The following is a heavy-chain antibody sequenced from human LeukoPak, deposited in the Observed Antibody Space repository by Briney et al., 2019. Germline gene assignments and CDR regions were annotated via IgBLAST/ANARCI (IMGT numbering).Heavy chain of an antibody. D-gene: IGHD4-17*01. CDR3: AKDLITVTKGFDI. CDR2: ISYIGST. J-gene: IGHJ3*02. CDR1: TDSISSHY. Sequence: SETLSLTCAVSTDSISSHYWSWIRQPPGKGLEWIGYISYIGSTNYNPSLKSRVTISIDTSKNQFSLKLRSVTAADTAVYYCAKDLITVTKGFDIWGQGTMVSVSS. V-gene: IGHV4-59*11.